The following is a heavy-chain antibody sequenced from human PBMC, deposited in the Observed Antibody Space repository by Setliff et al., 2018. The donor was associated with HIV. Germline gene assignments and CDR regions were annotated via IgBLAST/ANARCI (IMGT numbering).Heavy chain of an antibody. Sequence: ASVKVSCKASGYTLSTYGISWVRQAPGQGLEWMGWISAHSGYAKSAQKFQGRVIMDTDTSTNTAYMELKSLRSDDTAVYYCARDPQDTRGWYIYYFDYWGQGTLVTVSS. D-gene: IGHD6-19*01. CDR3: ARDPQDTRGWYIYYFDY. CDR2: ISAHSGYA. V-gene: IGHV1-18*01. J-gene: IGHJ4*02. CDR1: GYTLSTYG.